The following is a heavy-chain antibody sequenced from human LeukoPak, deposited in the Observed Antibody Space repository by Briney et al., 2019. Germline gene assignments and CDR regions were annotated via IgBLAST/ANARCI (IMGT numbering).Heavy chain of an antibody. CDR3: ARGLAYCGGDCYFDAFDI. CDR2: IYYSGST. CDR1: GGSISSYY. D-gene: IGHD2-21*02. V-gene: IGHV4-59*12. J-gene: IGHJ3*02. Sequence: PSETLSLTCTVSGGSISSYYWSWIRQPPGKGLEWIGYIYYSGSTNYNPSLKSRVTISVDTSKNQFSLKLSSVTAADTAVYYCARGLAYCGGDCYFDAFDIWGQGTMVTVSS.